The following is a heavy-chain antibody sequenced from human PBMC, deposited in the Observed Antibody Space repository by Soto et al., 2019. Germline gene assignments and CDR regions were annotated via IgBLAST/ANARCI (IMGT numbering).Heavy chain of an antibody. Sequence: GGSLRLSCAASGFTFSNAWMSWVRQAPGKGLEWVGRIKSKTDGGTTDYAAPVKGRFTISRDDSKNTLYLQMNSLKTEDTAVYYCTTGKYYDSSGSGYWGQGTLVTVSS. CDR1: GFTFSNAW. D-gene: IGHD3-22*01. V-gene: IGHV3-15*01. CDR2: IKSKTDGGTT. J-gene: IGHJ4*02. CDR3: TTGKYYDSSGSGY.